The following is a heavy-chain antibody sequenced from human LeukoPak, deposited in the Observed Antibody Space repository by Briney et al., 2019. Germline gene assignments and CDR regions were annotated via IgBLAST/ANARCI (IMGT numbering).Heavy chain of an antibody. CDR2: INPNSGGT. D-gene: IGHD4-17*01. Sequence: ASVKVSCKASGYTFTDYYMHWARQAPGQGLEWMGRINPNSGGTNYAQQFQGRVTMTRDTSISTAYMEVVRLTSDDTAVYYGARGAGYGDSPGLDWGQGTLVTVSS. V-gene: IGHV1-2*06. J-gene: IGHJ4*02. CDR1: GYTFTDYY. CDR3: ARGAGYGDSPGLD.